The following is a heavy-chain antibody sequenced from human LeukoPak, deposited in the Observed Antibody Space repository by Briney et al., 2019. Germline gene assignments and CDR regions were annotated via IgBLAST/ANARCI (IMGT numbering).Heavy chain of an antibody. Sequence: SETQSLTCTVSGGSISSYYWSWIRQPPGKGLEWIGYIYYSGSTNYNPSLKSRVTISVDTSKNQFSLKLSSVTAADTAVYYCARYFGGYYGSGSYLGYNWFDPWGQGTLVTVSS. CDR1: GGSISSYY. V-gene: IGHV4-59*08. CDR2: IYYSGST. D-gene: IGHD3-10*01. J-gene: IGHJ5*02. CDR3: ARYFGGYYGSGSYLGYNWFDP.